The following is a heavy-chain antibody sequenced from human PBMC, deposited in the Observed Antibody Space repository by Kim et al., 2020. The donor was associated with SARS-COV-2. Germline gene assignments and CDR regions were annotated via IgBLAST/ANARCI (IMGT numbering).Heavy chain of an antibody. D-gene: IGHD3-10*01. Sequence: YAQEFQGRVTMTEDTSTATASMELSSLRSEGTAVYYCAGFFAVLGRGFDYWGQGTLVTVSS. J-gene: IGHJ4*02. CDR3: AGFFAVLGRGFDY. V-gene: IGHV1-24*01.